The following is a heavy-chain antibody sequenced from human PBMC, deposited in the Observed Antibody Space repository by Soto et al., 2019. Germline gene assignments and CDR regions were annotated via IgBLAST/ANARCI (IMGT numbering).Heavy chain of an antibody. CDR3: ARDQRSPAAFDI. J-gene: IGHJ3*02. D-gene: IGHD2-2*01. V-gene: IGHV1-3*01. Sequence: ASVKVSCKASGYTFTSYAMHWVRQAPGQRREGMGWINAGNGNTKYSQKFQGRVTITRDTSASTAYMELSSLRSEDTAVYYCARDQRSPAAFDIWGQGTMVTVSS. CDR2: INAGNGNT. CDR1: GYTFTSYA.